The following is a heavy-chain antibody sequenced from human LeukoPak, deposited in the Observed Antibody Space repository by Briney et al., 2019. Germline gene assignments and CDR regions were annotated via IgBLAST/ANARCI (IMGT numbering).Heavy chain of an antibody. CDR2: IVVGSGNT. J-gene: IGHJ6*02. CDR3: ARESLPIRSSGWYGGTYYYYYGMDV. Sequence: GTPVKVSCKASGFTFTSSAVQWVRQARGQRLEWIGWIVVGSGNTNYAQKFQGRVTMTRDTSISTAYMELSRLRSDDTAVYYCARESLPIRSSGWYGGTYYYYYGMDVWGQGTTVTVSS. CDR1: GFTFTSSA. V-gene: IGHV1-58*01. D-gene: IGHD6-19*01.